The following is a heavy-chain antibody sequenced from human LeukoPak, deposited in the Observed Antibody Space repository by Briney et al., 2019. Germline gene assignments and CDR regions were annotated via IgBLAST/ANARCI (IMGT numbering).Heavy chain of an antibody. CDR3: ARGSLDTAMVLFDY. Sequence: SETLSLTCAVYGGSFSGYYWSWIRQPPGKGLEWIGEINHSGSTNYNPSLKSRVTISVDTSKNQFPLKLSSVTAADTAVYYCARGSLDTAMVLFDYWGQGTLVTVSS. CDR1: GGSFSGYY. V-gene: IGHV4-34*01. J-gene: IGHJ4*02. CDR2: INHSGST. D-gene: IGHD5-18*01.